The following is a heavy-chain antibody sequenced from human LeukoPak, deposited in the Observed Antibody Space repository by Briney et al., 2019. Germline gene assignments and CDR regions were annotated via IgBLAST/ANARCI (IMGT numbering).Heavy chain of an antibody. Sequence: PSETLSLTCTVSGDSISSSSHYWGWIRQPPGKGLEWIGTIYYDGSTYHNPSLKSRVTISVDTSKNQFSLKLSSATAADTAVYYCARDSSGYYINAFDIWGQGTMVTVSS. V-gene: IGHV4-39*07. CDR3: ARDSSGYYINAFDI. D-gene: IGHD3-22*01. J-gene: IGHJ3*02. CDR1: GDSISSSSHY. CDR2: IYYDGST.